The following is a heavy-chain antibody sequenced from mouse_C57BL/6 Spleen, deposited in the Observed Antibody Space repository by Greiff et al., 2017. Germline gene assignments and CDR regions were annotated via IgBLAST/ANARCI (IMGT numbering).Heavy chain of an antibody. CDR1: GFTFSDYY. J-gene: IGHJ2*01. V-gene: IGHV5-16*01. D-gene: IGHD2-1*01. Sequence: EVKLMESEGGLVQPGSSMKLSCTASGFTFSDYYMAWVRQVPEKGLEWVANINYDGSGTYYLDYLKSRFIISRDNAKYILYLQMSSLKSEDTATYYCAREGLLWSYYFDYWGQGTTLTVSS. CDR3: AREGLLWSYYFDY. CDR2: INYDGSGT.